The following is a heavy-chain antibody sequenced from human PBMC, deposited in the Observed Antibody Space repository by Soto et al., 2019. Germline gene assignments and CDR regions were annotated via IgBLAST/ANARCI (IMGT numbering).Heavy chain of an antibody. D-gene: IGHD1-1*01. V-gene: IGHV6-1*01. CDR2: TLYRSKWYN. J-gene: IGHJ6*02. CDR3: VRDAGTTLKYPHAMDV. CDR1: GDSVSTSTAS. Sequence: SQTLSLTCVISGDSVSTSTASWSWIRQSPSRGLEWLGRTLYRSKWYNEYAVSVKSRITFNSDTYKTQISLHLNSVTPKDTDVNYCVRDAGTTLKYPHAMDVWGQETTVSFS.